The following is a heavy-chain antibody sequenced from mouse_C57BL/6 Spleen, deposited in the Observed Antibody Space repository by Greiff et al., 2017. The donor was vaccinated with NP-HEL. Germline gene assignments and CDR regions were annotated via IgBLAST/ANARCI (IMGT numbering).Heavy chain of an antibody. D-gene: IGHD1-1*01. CDR1: GYTFTDSC. Sequence: QVKLQQSEAELVKPGASVKISCKASGYTFTDSCIHWMKQRPGQGLEWIGRIYPRDGSTKYNEKFKGKATLTADKSSSTAYMQLNSLTSEDSAVYCCARGRYNNYYDWFAYWGQGTLVTVSA. CDR2: IYPRDGST. J-gene: IGHJ3*01. CDR3: ARGRYNNYYDWFAY. V-gene: IGHV1-78*01.